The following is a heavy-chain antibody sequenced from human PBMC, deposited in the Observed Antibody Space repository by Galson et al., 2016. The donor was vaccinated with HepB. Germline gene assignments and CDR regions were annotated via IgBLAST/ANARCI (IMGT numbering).Heavy chain of an antibody. V-gene: IGHV3-7*03. D-gene: IGHD3-10*01. Sequence: SLRLSCAASGFSFSHYWMSWVRQAPGKGLEYVATISDDGNDKYYVDSVRGRFTISRDNAKNSLDLQMNSLRVDDTAVYYCASNNRGWGQGTLVTVSS. CDR3: ASNNRG. J-gene: IGHJ1*01. CDR2: ISDDGNDK. CDR1: GFSFSHYW.